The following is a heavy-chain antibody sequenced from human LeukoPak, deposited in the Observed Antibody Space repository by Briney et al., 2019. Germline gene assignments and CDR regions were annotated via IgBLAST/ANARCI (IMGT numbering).Heavy chain of an antibody. V-gene: IGHV3-30*04. CDR1: GFTFSTYA. D-gene: IGHD6-25*01. J-gene: IGHJ4*02. Sequence: PGGSLRLSCAASGFTFSTYALHWVRQAPGKGLEWVAVIAADGKDKHHADSVKGRFTISGDNSKNTLYLQMNSLRTEDTAVYYCARDVRRAARYYFDYWGQGTLVTVSS. CDR2: IAADGKDK. CDR3: ARDVRRAARYYFDY.